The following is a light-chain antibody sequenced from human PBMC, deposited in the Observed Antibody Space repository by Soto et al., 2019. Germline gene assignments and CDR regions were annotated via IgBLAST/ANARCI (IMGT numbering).Light chain of an antibody. J-gene: IGKJ1*01. V-gene: IGKV1-5*01. CDR3: QQYNSYSRT. Sequence: DIQMTQSPSTLSASVGDRVTITCRASQSISSWFAWYQQKPGKAPKLLIYYASSLESGVPSRFSGSGSGTEFTLTISSLQPDDFATYYCQQYNSYSRTFGQGTKVEIK. CDR2: YAS. CDR1: QSISSW.